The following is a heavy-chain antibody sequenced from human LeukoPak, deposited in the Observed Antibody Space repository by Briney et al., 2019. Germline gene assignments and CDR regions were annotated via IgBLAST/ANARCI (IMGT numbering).Heavy chain of an antibody. CDR2: ISGSGGST. J-gene: IGHJ4*02. V-gene: IGHV3-23*01. Sequence: GGSLRLSCAASGFTFSSNAMSWVRQAPGKGLEWVSAISGSGGSTYYADSVKGRFTISRDNSKNTLYLQMNSLRAEDTAVYYCAKDLFFWGRGAIDNYWGQGTLVTVSS. CDR1: GFTFSSNA. CDR3: AKDLFFWGRGAIDNY. D-gene: IGHD2-2*02.